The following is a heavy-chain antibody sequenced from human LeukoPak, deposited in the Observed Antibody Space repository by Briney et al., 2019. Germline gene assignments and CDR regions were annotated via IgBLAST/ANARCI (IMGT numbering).Heavy chain of an antibody. CDR1: RFTFSSYS. Sequence: GGSLGLSCAASRFTFSSYSMNWVRQAPGKGLEWVSSISSSSSYIYYADSVKGRFTISRDNAKNSLYLQMNSLRAEDTAVYYCARVNYYDILTGSLLYYYYGMDVWGQGTTVTVSS. CDR2: ISSSSSYI. V-gene: IGHV3-21*01. CDR3: ARVNYYDILTGSLLYYYYGMDV. J-gene: IGHJ6*02. D-gene: IGHD3-9*01.